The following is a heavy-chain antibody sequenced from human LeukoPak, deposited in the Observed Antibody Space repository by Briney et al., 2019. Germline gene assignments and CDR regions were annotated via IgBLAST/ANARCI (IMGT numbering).Heavy chain of an antibody. Sequence: GGSLRLSCAASGFTFSSYGVHWVRQAPGKGLEWVAVIWYDGSNKYYADSVKGRFTTSRDNSKNTLYLQMNSLRAEDTAVYYCARAGIAAYYYGMDVWGQGTTVTVSS. CDR3: ARAGIAAYYYGMDV. CDR2: IWYDGSNK. V-gene: IGHV3-33*01. D-gene: IGHD6-25*01. CDR1: GFTFSSYG. J-gene: IGHJ6*02.